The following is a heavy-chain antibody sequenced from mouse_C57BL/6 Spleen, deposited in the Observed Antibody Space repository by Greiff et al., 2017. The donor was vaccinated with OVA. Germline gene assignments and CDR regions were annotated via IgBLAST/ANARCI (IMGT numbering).Heavy chain of an antibody. CDR3: ARNYGSSPHAMDY. V-gene: IGHV1-59*01. CDR2: IDPSDSYT. J-gene: IGHJ4*01. Sequence: VQLQQSGAELVRPGTSVKLSCKASGYTFTSYWMHWVKQRPGQGLEWIGVIDPSDSYTNYNQKFKGKATLTVDTSSSTAYMQLSSLTSEDSAVYYCARNYGSSPHAMDYWGQGTSVTVSS. D-gene: IGHD1-1*01. CDR1: GYTFTSYW.